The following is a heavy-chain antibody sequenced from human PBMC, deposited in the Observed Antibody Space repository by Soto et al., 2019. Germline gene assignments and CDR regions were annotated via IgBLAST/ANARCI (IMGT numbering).Heavy chain of an antibody. CDR2: VFPSGNT. CDR1: GGSISAFY. J-gene: IGHJ4*02. V-gene: IGHV4-59*01. CDR3: ARDVGTGEFFDY. D-gene: IGHD3-10*01. Sequence: SETLSLTCTISGGSISAFYWAWIRRTPGKGLQWIGYVFPSGNTKYNPSLRSRVSISPDAPQKQFSLKLTSVTAADTAIYFCARDVGTGEFFDYWGQGILVTVSS.